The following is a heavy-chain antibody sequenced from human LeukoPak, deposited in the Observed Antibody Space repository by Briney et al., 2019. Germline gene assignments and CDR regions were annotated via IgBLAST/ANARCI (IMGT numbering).Heavy chain of an antibody. J-gene: IGHJ6*03. CDR1: GYTFTSYD. CDR2: MNPNSGNT. CDR3: ARARRSQYYYYYMDV. Sequence: GASVKVSCKASGYTFTSYDINWVRQATGQGLEWMGWMNPNSGNTGYAQKFQGRVTMTKNTSISTAYMELSSLRSEDTAVYYCARARRSQYYYYYMDVWGKGTTVTVSS. V-gene: IGHV1-8*01.